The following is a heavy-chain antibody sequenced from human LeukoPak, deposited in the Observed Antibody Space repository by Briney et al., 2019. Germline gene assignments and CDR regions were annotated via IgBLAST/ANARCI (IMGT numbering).Heavy chain of an antibody. V-gene: IGHV3-48*01. CDR3: ARDGGDLTIFGVVIWASFDY. CDR1: GFTFSSYS. Sequence: PGGSLRLSCAASGFTFSSYSMNWVRQAPGKGLEWVSYISSSSSTIYYADSVKGRFTISRDNAKNSLYLQMNSLRAEDTAVYYCARDGGDLTIFGVVIWASFDYWGQGTLVTVSS. D-gene: IGHD3-3*01. J-gene: IGHJ4*02. CDR2: ISSSSSTI.